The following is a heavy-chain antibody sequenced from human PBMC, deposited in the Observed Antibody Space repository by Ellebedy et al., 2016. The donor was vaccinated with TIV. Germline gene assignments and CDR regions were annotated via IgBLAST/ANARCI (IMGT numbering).Heavy chain of an antibody. CDR3: ALSRGYSSGWYEL. CDR1: GFTFSSYA. V-gene: IGHV3-23*01. D-gene: IGHD6-19*01. CDR2: ISGSGGST. J-gene: IGHJ5*02. Sequence: GESLKISCAASGFTFSSYAMSWVRQAPGKGLEWVSAISGSGGSTYYADSVKGRFTISRDNSKNTLYLQMNSLRAEDTAVYYCALSRGYSSGWYELWGQGTLVTVSS.